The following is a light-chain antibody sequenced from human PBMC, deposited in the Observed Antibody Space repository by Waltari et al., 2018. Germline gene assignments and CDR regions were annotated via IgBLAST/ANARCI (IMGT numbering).Light chain of an antibody. CDR1: NSDIGNYNL. CDR3: SSFATSGIWV. Sequence: QSALTQPASVSGSPGQSITISCTGTNSDIGNYNLVSLYQQYPGKAPKLVIYEDSQRPSGVSHRFSGSKSGNTASLTISGLQADDESDFHCSSFATSGIWVFGGGTKLTVL. V-gene: IGLV2-23*01. J-gene: IGLJ3*02. CDR2: EDS.